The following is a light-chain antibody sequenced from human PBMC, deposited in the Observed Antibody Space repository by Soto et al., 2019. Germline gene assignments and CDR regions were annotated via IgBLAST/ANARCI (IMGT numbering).Light chain of an antibody. CDR3: QSHDASLRGRV. CDR2: ANI. V-gene: IGLV1-40*01. Sequence: QAVLTQPPSVSAAPGQKVTISCSGSSSNIGNNYVSWYQQLPGTAPKLLIYANINRPSGVPDRFSGSKSGTSASLAITGLQAEDEADYYCQSHDASLRGRVFGGGTKLTVL. J-gene: IGLJ3*02. CDR1: SSNIGNNY.